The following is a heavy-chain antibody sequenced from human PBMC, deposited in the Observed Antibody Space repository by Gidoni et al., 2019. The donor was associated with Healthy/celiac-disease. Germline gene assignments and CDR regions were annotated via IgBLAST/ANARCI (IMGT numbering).Heavy chain of an antibody. V-gene: IGHV1-2*04. J-gene: IGHJ6*02. Sequence: QVQLVQSGAEVKKPGASVKVSCKASGYPFTGYSMHWVRQAPGQGLEWMGWINPNSGGTNYAQKFQGWVTMTRDTSISTAYMELSRLRSDDTAVYYCARDLNYDILTGPSRYYYGMDVWGQGTTVTVSS. CDR1: GYPFTGYS. CDR3: ARDLNYDILTGPSRYYYGMDV. D-gene: IGHD3-9*01. CDR2: INPNSGGT.